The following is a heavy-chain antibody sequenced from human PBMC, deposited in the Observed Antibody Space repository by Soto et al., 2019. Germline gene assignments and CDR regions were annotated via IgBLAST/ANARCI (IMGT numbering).Heavy chain of an antibody. V-gene: IGHV3-7*01. CDR3: ARERDQGLEQYYYYGMDV. CDR1: GFTFSSYW. Sequence: GGSLRLSCAASGFTFSSYWMSWVRQAPGKGLEWVANIKQDGSEKYYVDSVKGRFTISRDNAKNSLYLQMNSLRAEDTAVYYCARERDQGLEQYYYYGMDVWGQGTTVTVSS. D-gene: IGHD3-3*01. J-gene: IGHJ6*02. CDR2: IKQDGSEK.